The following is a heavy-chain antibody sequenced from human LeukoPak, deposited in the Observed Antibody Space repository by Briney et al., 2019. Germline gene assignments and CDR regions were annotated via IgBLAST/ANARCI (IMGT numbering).Heavy chain of an antibody. V-gene: IGHV3-23*01. Sequence: GGSLRLSCAASGFTFSSYAMSWVRQAPGKGLEWVSAISGSGGSTYYADSVKGRFTTSRDNSKNTLYLQMNSLRAEDTAVYYCAKMGDCSSTSCPPLPYYYYGMDVWGKGTTVTVSS. CDR3: AKMGDCSSTSCPPLPYYYYGMDV. D-gene: IGHD2-2*01. J-gene: IGHJ6*04. CDR1: GFTFSSYA. CDR2: ISGSGGST.